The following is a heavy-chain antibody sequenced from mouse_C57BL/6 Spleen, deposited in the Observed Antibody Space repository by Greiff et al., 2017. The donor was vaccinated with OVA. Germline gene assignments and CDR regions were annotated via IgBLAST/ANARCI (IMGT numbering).Heavy chain of an antibody. Sequence: EVQLQQSGPELVKPGASVKMSCKASGYTFTDYNMHWVKQSHGKSLEWIGYINPNNGGTSYNQKFKGKATLTVNQSSSTAYMELRSLTSEDSAVYYCARGVYGSWFAYWGQGTLVTVSA. CDR3: ARGVYGSWFAY. CDR1: GYTFTDYN. J-gene: IGHJ3*01. CDR2: INPNNGGT. D-gene: IGHD2-2*01. V-gene: IGHV1-22*01.